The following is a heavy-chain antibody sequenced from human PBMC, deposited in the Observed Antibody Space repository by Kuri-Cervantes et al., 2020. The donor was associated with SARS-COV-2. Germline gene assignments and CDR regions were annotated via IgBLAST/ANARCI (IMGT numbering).Heavy chain of an antibody. CDR1: GFTFSNHY. J-gene: IGHJ4*02. V-gene: IGHV3/OR16-9*01. CDR3: ARARVGVFDF. D-gene: IGHD2-21*01. Sequence: GGSLRLSCAASGFTFSNHYTSWVRQAPGKGLEWVSYISGNSGYTNYADSVKGRFTISRDNSKNTLHLQIISLRTEDTGVFYCARARVGVFDFWGQGALVTVSS. CDR2: ISGNSGYT.